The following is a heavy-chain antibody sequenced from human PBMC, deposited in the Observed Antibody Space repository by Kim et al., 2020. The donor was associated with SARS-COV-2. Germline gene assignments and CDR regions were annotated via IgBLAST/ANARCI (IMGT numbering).Heavy chain of an antibody. J-gene: IGHJ6*02. D-gene: IGHD6-13*01. CDR1: ISSYY. CDR2: IYYSGST. Sequence: ISSYYWSWIRQPPGKGLEWIGYIYYSGSTNYNPSLKSRVTISVDTSKNQFSLKLSSVTAADTAVYYCARSNGIAAGPYYYYGMDVWGQGTKVTV. CDR3: ARSNGIAAGPYYYYGMDV. V-gene: IGHV4-59*08.